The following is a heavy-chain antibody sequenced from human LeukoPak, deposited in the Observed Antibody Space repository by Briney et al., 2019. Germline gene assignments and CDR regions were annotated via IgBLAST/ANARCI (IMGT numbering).Heavy chain of an antibody. CDR3: AKDRTPDGYYSIDY. CDR1: GFTFDDYA. V-gene: IGHV3-23*01. CDR2: ITGNAGLI. J-gene: IGHJ4*02. Sequence: GGSLRLSCAASGFTFDDYALHWVRQAPGKGLEWVSVITGNAGLIAYADSVRGRFTISRDNSKNMLYLQMNSLTAEDTAVYYCAKDRTPDGYYSIDYWGQGTPVTVSS. D-gene: IGHD3-22*01.